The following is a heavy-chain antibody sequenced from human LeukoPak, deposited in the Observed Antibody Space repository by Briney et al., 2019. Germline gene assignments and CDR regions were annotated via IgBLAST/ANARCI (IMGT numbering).Heavy chain of an antibody. CDR3: ARDLTGDAFDI. Sequence: GGSLRLSCAASGFTLSNYWMHWVRQGPGKGLVWVSHINSDGSSTSYADSVKGRFTISRGNAKNTVYLQMNSLRAEDTAVYYCARDLTGDAFDIWGQGIMVTVSS. CDR2: INSDGSST. CDR1: GFTLSNYW. V-gene: IGHV3-74*01. D-gene: IGHD7-27*01. J-gene: IGHJ3*02.